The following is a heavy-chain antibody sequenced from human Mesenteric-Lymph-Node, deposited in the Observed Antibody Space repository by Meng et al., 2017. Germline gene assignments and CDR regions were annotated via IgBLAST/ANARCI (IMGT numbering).Heavy chain of an antibody. V-gene: IGHV3-23*01. CDR2: ISGSDGST. CDR1: GFTLSNYA. J-gene: IGHJ4*02. Sequence: EVQLLESGGGLVQPGGSLRLSCTASGFTLSNYAMTWVRQAPGKGLEWTSSISGSDGSTYYADSVKGRFTISRDNSKNTLYLQMNSLRAEDTALYYCAKGLRGTYDYWGQGTLVTAS. CDR3: AKGLRGTYDY. D-gene: IGHD1-26*01.